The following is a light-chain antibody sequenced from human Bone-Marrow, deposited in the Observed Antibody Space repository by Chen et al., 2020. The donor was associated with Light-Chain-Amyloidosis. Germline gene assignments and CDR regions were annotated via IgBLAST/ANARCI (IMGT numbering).Light chain of an antibody. CDR2: RDT. CDR3: QSADSSGTYEVI. J-gene: IGLJ2*01. CDR1: DLPTKY. Sequence: SYELTQPPSVSVSPGQTARITCSGDDLPTKYAYWYQQKPGQAPVLVIHRDTERPSGISERFSGSSSGPTAKLTISGVQAEDEADYHCQSADSSGTYEVIFGGGTKLTVL. V-gene: IGLV3-25*03.